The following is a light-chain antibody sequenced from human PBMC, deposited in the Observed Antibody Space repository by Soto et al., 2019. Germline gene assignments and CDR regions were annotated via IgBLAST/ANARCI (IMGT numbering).Light chain of an antibody. CDR2: DAS. CDR1: QGISSY. CDR3: QQYNNYST. J-gene: IGKJ5*01. V-gene: IGKV1-9*01. Sequence: DIQLTQSPSFLSAYVGDRVTITCRASQGISSYLAWYQQKPGKAPKLLIFDASSLESGVPSRFSGSGSGTEFTLTISSLQPDDFATYYCQQYNNYSTFGQVTRLEIK.